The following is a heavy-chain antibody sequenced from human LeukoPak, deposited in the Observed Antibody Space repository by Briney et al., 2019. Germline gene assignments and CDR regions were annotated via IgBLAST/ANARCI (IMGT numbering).Heavy chain of an antibody. V-gene: IGHV3-48*03. CDR1: GFIFSSYE. CDR2: ISTSGRTI. J-gene: IGHJ4*02. D-gene: IGHD5-12*01. Sequence: GGSLRLSCAASGFIFSSYEMNWVRQAPGKGLEWVSYISTSGRTIYYADSVKGRFTISRDNAKNSMYLQMNSLRAEDTALYYCARVMYGGYYFEYWGQGTLVTVSS. CDR3: ARVMYGGYYFEY.